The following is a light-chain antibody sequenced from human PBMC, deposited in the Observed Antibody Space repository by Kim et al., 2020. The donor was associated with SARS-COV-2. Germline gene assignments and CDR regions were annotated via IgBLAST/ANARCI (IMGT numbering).Light chain of an antibody. CDR2: DVI. CDR1: SLNFGSYNY. CDR3: CTYAGDYTWV. Sequence: GQSIPISCTGASLNFGSYNYVSWYRQHPGKAPKLLIYDVISRPSGVPDRFSGSKSGNTASLTISGLQAEDEADYYCCTYAGDYTWVFGGGTQLTVL. J-gene: IGLJ3*02. V-gene: IGLV2-11*03.